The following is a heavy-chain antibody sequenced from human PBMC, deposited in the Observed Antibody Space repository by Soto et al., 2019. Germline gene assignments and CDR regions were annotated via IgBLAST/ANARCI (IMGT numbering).Heavy chain of an antibody. J-gene: IGHJ6*02. CDR2: IYHSGST. CDR1: EGTIRSSNC. D-gene: IGHD2-2*01. CDR3: ARDSYCSSTSCRWNYYYYYGMDV. Sequence: TSVTLRVRCAVSEGTIRSSNCRSWVRKPPGKGLEWIGEIYHSGSTNYNPSLKSRVTISVDKSKNQFSLKLSSVTAADTAVYYCARDSYCSSTSCRWNYYYYYGMDVWGQGTTVTVSS. V-gene: IGHV4-4*02.